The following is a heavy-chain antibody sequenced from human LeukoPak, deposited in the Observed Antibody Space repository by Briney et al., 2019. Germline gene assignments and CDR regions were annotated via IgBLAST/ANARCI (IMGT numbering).Heavy chain of an antibody. CDR1: GGTFSSYA. Sequence: ASVKVSCKASGGTFSSYAISWVRQAPGQGLEWMGGIIPIFGTANYAQKFQGRVTITADESTSTAYMELSSLRSEDTAMYYCARQYDSSGYSPRFDAFDIWGQGTMVTVSS. D-gene: IGHD3-22*01. CDR2: IIPIFGTA. V-gene: IGHV1-69*01. CDR3: ARQYDSSGYSPRFDAFDI. J-gene: IGHJ3*02.